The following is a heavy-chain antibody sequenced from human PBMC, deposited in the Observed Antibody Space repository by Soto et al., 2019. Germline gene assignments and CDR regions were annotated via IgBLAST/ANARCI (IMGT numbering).Heavy chain of an antibody. CDR2: VNPDSGVT. V-gene: IGHV1-2*02. D-gene: IGHD5-12*01. J-gene: IGHJ4*02. CDR1: GYTFTGYY. CDR3: VTEAYGYSNLTQDY. Sequence: ASVKVSCKASGYTFTGYYLHWVRQAPGHGLDWMGCVNPDSGVTHYAQKFHGRVTMTRDTSISTEYLEMSSLISDDTAVYYCVTEAYGYSNLTQDYWGQGNLVTVSS.